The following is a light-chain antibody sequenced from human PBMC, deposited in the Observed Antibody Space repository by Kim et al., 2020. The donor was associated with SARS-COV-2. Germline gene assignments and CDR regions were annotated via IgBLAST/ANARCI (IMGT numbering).Light chain of an antibody. CDR3: QAWDSMTAV. V-gene: IGLV3-1*01. J-gene: IGLJ3*02. CDR1: KLGDKY. CDR2: QDS. Sequence: SYELTQPPSVSVSPGQTASITCSGDKLGDKYACWYQQKPGQSPVLVIYQDSKRPSGIPARFSGSNSGNTATLTISGTQAMDEADYYCQAWDSMTAVFVVG.